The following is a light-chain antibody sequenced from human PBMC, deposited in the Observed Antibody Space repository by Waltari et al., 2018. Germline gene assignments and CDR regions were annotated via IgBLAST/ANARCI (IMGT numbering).Light chain of an antibody. CDR2: EAA. J-gene: IGKJ1*01. V-gene: IGKV3-15*01. CDR1: QNINTN. Sequence: EIVLTQSPATLSVSPGERATPPCRASQNINTNLAWYQQRPGQSPRLLMYEAATRATGVPARFSGSGSGTEFTLTISSLQSEDFAVYSCQQYNSWPQTFGQGTKVEIK. CDR3: QQYNSWPQT.